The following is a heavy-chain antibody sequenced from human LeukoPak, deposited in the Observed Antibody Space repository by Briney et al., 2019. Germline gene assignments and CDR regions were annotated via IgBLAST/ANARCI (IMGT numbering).Heavy chain of an antibody. CDR3: ARRLVLYDFWSGSANWFDP. D-gene: IGHD3-3*01. J-gene: IGHJ5*02. CDR2: INHSGST. CDR1: GGSFSGYY. V-gene: IGHV4-34*01. Sequence: SENLSLTCAVYGGSFSGYYWSWIRQPPGKGLEWIGEINHSGSTNYNPSLKSRVTISVDTSKNQFSLKLSSVTAADTAVYYCARRLVLYDFWSGSANWFDPWGQGTLVTVSS.